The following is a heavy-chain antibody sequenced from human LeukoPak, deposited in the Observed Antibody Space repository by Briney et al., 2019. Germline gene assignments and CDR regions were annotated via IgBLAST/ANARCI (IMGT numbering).Heavy chain of an antibody. D-gene: IGHD3-3*01. Sequence: SETLSLTCIVSGGYISSNYWSWIRQPPGKGLEWIAYIYYTGSTDYNPSLKGRVTISVDTSKNQFSLKLTSVTAADTAVYYCARHPPTFGFDIWGQGSMVTVSS. V-gene: IGHV4-59*08. CDR3: ARHPPTFGFDI. CDR2: IYYTGST. CDR1: GGYISSNY. J-gene: IGHJ3*02.